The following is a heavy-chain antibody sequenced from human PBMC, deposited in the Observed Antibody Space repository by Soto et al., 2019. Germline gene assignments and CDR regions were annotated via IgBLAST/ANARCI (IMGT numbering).Heavy chain of an antibody. Sequence: ASVQASCKASVYTYIHYYIHWLRQAPAQEFEWMGWINPNNGATSYAQKFQAWVTMNRDTSVNTVYMELNRLKSDDPAVYYGAGAGNSVHVSHGGR. J-gene: IGHJ2*01. CDR3: AGAGNSVHVSH. CDR1: VYTYIHYY. D-gene: IGHD6-13*01. CDR2: INPNNGAT. V-gene: IGHV1-2*04.